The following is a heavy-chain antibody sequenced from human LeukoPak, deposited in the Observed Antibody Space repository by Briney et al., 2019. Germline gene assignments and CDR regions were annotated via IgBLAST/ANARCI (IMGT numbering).Heavy chain of an antibody. Sequence: ASVNVSCKASGYTFTGYYMNWVRQAPGQGLEWIGRINPNSGGTKYAQKFQGRVTMTRDTSINTAYMELSRLRSDDTAVYYCAREDSNPKYYYYYGMDVWGQGTTVTVSS. CDR1: GYTFTGYY. D-gene: IGHD4-11*01. CDR2: INPNSGGT. J-gene: IGHJ6*02. V-gene: IGHV1-2*06. CDR3: AREDSNPKYYYYYGMDV.